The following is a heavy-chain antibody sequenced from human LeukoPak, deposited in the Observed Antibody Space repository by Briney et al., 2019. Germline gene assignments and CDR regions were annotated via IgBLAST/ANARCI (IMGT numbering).Heavy chain of an antibody. CDR3: ASGGTVTRIDY. J-gene: IGHJ4*02. V-gene: IGHV3-23*01. CDR1: GFTVSSNY. D-gene: IGHD4-17*01. CDR2: ISDSGTRT. Sequence: GGSLRLSCAASGFTVSSNYMSWVRQAPGKGLEWVSSISDSGTRTYYADSVKGRFTISRDNSKSTLYLQMNSLRAEDTAVHYCASGGTVTRIDYGGQGTLVTVS.